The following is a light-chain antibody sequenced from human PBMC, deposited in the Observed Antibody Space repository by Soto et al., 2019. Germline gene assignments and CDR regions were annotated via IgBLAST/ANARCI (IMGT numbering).Light chain of an antibody. V-gene: IGKV3-11*01. CDR1: QTVSSS. J-gene: IGKJ4*01. Sequence: EVVLTQSPATLSLSPGERATLSCRASQTVSSSLAWYQQKPGQAPRLLIYEASNRATGIPARFSGSGSGADFTITISSLEPEDFALYYCQQHINWPLTFGGGTKGDIK. CDR3: QQHINWPLT. CDR2: EAS.